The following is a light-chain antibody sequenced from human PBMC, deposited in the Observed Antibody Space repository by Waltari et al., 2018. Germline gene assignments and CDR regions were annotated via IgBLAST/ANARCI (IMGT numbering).Light chain of an antibody. V-gene: IGKV3-11*01. CDR2: EAS. CDR1: RGVSVY. CDR3: QQRTDRPPVT. J-gene: IGKJ1*01. Sequence: EVVLTQSPATLSLSPGERATLSCRASRGVSVYLAWYQQKPGQAPRLLIYEASDRATGVPARVSGSGSGTDFTLTISSLEPEDFAVYYCQQRTDRPPVTCGQGTRVEMK.